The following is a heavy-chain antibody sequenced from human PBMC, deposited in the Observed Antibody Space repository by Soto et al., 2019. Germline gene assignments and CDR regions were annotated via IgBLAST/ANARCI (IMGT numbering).Heavy chain of an antibody. V-gene: IGHV3-23*01. CDR2: ISNSGGRT. Sequence: EVQLLQSGGGLSQPGGSLRLSCAASGFTFSNFAMSWVRQAPGKGLEWVSAISNSGGRTYYADSVKGRFTVSRDNLKDTLYLHMNGLRAGDTAGYYCAKDIRYCASTGYCGRDQWGQGTLVTVSS. J-gene: IGHJ4*02. CDR1: GFTFSNFA. CDR3: AKDIRYCASTGYCGRDQ. D-gene: IGHD3-22*01.